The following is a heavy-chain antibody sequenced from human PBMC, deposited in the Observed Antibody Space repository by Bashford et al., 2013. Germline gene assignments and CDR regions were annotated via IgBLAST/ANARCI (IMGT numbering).Heavy chain of an antibody. Sequence: SVKVSCKASGGTFSSSAVQWVRQARGQRLEWIGWIVVGSGNTNYAQKFQERVTITRDMSTSTAYMELSSLRSEDTAVYYCAAVIERSSGWYRPHWGQGTLVTVSS. CDR2: IVVGSGNT. CDR3: AAVIERSSGWYRPH. CDR1: GGTFSSSA. D-gene: IGHD6-19*01. V-gene: IGHV1-58*01. J-gene: IGHJ4*02.